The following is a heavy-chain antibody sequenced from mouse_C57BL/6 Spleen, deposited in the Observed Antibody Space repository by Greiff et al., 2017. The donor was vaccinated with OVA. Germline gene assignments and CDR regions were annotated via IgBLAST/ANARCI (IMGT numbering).Heavy chain of an antibody. Sequence: VQLKESGPGLVAPSQSLSITCTVSGFSLTSYGVHWVRQPPGKGLEWLVVIWSDGSTTYNSALKSRLSISKDNSKSQVFLKMNSLQTDDTAMYYCARHSGLRRDYYAMDYWGQGTSVTVSS. V-gene: IGHV2-6-1*01. CDR3: ARHSGLRRDYYAMDY. J-gene: IGHJ4*01. CDR1: GFSLTSYG. D-gene: IGHD2-4*01. CDR2: IWSDGST.